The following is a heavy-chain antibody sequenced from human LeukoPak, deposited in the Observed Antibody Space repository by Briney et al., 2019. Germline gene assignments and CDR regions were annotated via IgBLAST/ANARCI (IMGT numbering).Heavy chain of an antibody. Sequence: GGSLRLSCAGSGVTFSTYWMHWVRQAPGKGLVWVSRINSEGSTISYADSVKGRFTISRDNAKNTLFLQMNSLRAEDTAVYYCARISSDSISYYDHWGQGTLVTVSS. J-gene: IGHJ4*02. D-gene: IGHD3-22*01. CDR2: INSEGSTI. CDR1: GVTFSTYW. V-gene: IGHV3-74*01. CDR3: ARISSDSISYYDH.